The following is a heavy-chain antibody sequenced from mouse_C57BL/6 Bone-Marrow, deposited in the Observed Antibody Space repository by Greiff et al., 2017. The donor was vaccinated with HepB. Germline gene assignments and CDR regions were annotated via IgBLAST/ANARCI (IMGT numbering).Heavy chain of an antibody. CDR3: ARSGEFFSIYYYGSSYVDY. D-gene: IGHD1-1*01. V-gene: IGHV1-50*01. J-gene: IGHJ2*01. CDR1: GYTFTSYW. CDR2: IDPSDSYT. Sequence: QVQLQQPGAELVKPGASVKLSCKASGYTFTSYWMQWVKQRPGQGLEWIGEIDPSDSYTNYNQKFKGKATLTVDTSSSTAYMQLSSLTSEDSEVYYCARSGEFFSIYYYGSSYVDYWGQGTTLTVSS.